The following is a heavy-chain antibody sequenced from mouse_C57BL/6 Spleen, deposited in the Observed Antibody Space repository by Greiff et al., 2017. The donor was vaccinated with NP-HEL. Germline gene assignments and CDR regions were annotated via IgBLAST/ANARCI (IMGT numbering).Heavy chain of an antibody. J-gene: IGHJ3*01. V-gene: IGHV5-17*01. CDR2: ISSGSSTI. CDR3: ASDGGRSFTS. CDR1: GFTFSDYG. Sequence: EVRLVESGGGLVKPGGSLKLSCAASGFTFSDYGMHWVRQAPEKGLEWVAYISSGSSTIYYADTVKGRFTISRDNAKNTLFLQMTSRRSEDTAMYYCASDGGRSFTSWGQGTLVTVSA.